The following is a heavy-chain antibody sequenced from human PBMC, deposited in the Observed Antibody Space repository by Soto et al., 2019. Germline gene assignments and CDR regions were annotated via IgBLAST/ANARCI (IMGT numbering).Heavy chain of an antibody. V-gene: IGHV3-66*01. D-gene: IGHD2-8*01. Sequence: GGSLRLSCAGSGFTVSSNYMSWVRQAPGKGLEWVSVIYSGGSTYYADSVKGRFTISRDNSKNTLYLQMNSLRAEDTAVYYCAREGRLLGYCTNGVCYGAFDIWGQGTMVTVSS. CDR2: IYSGGST. CDR3: AREGRLLGYCTNGVCYGAFDI. J-gene: IGHJ3*02. CDR1: GFTVSSNY.